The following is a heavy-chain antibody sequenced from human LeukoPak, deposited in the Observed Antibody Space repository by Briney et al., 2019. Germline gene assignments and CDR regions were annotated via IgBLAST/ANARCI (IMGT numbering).Heavy chain of an antibody. D-gene: IGHD1-26*01. CDR1: GFTVSSNY. V-gene: IGHV3-53*01. Sequence: HPGGSLRLSCAASGFTVSSNYLSWVRQAPGKGLEWVSVIYSGGSTYYADSVKGRFTISRDNSKNTLYLQMNSLRAEDTAVYYCAKNGEVGATPLYFDYWGQGTLVTVSS. CDR3: AKNGEVGATPLYFDY. J-gene: IGHJ4*02. CDR2: IYSGGST.